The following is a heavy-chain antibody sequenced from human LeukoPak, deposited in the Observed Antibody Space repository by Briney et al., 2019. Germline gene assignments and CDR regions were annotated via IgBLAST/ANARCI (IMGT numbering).Heavy chain of an antibody. Sequence: EASVKGSCKASGYTFTGYYMHWVRQAPGQGLEWMGWINPNSGGTNYAQKFQGRVTMTRDTSISTAYMELSRLRSDDTAVYYCARVKRTVTPGLGYWGQGTLVTVSS. J-gene: IGHJ4*02. CDR2: INPNSGGT. CDR1: GYTFTGYY. V-gene: IGHV1-2*02. D-gene: IGHD4-17*01. CDR3: ARVKRTVTPGLGY.